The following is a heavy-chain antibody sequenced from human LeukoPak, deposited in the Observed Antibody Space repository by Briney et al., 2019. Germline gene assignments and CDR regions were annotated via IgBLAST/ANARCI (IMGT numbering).Heavy chain of an antibody. J-gene: IGHJ4*02. CDR1: GVSISSSNSY. Sequence: SETLSLTCTVSGVSISSSNSYWGWIRQPPGKGLEWIGSIYYSGSTYYNPSLKSRVTISVDTSKNQFSLKLSSVTAADTAVYYCARVVSFYDFWSGYYFDYWGQGTLVTVSS. V-gene: IGHV4-39*07. CDR2: IYYSGST. CDR3: ARVVSFYDFWSGYYFDY. D-gene: IGHD3-3*01.